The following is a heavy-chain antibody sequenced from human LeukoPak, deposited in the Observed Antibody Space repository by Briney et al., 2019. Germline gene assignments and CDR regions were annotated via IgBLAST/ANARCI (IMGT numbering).Heavy chain of an antibody. CDR2: IIPIFGTA. V-gene: IGHV1-69*13. J-gene: IGHJ6*03. Sequence: SVKVSCKASGGTFSSYAISWVRQAPGQGLEWMGGIIPIFGTANYAQKFQGRVTITADESTSTAYMELSSLRSEDTAVYYCARDLHRMYYDFWSGYPRYMDVWGKGTTVTVSS. CDR1: GGTFSSYA. CDR3: ARDLHRMYYDFWSGYPRYMDV. D-gene: IGHD3-3*01.